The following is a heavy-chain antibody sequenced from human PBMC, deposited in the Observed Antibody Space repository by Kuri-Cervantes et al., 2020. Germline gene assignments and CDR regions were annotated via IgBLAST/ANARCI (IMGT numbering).Heavy chain of an antibody. CDR3: ARAGYDSSGYRRGPFDY. CDR2: IYYSGST. D-gene: IGHD3-22*01. Sequence: SETLSLTCTVSGGSISSSSYYWGWIRQPPGKGLEWIGSIYYSGSTYYNPSLKSRVTISVDTSKNQLSLKLSSLTAADTAVYYCARAGYDSSGYRRGPFDYWGQGTLVTVSS. J-gene: IGHJ4*02. CDR1: GGSISSSSYY. V-gene: IGHV4-39*01.